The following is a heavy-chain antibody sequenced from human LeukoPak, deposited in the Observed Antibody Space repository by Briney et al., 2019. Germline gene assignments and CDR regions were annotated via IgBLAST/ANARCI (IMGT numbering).Heavy chain of an antibody. CDR1: SDSISSSNW. Sequence: PSETLSLTCTVSSDSISSSNWWSWVRQTPGKGLEWIGEIYHSGSTNYNPSLKSRVTISVDTSKNQFSLKLSSVTAADTAVYYCARAAAGTWDYFDYWGQGTLVTVSS. J-gene: IGHJ4*02. CDR3: ARAAAGTWDYFDY. CDR2: IYHSGST. D-gene: IGHD6-13*01. V-gene: IGHV4-4*02.